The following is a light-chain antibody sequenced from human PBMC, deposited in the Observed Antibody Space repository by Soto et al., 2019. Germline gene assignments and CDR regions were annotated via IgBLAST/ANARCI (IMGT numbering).Light chain of an antibody. CDR1: SSDVGGYNY. J-gene: IGLJ1*01. CDR2: DVS. CDR3: NSYTTSSTYV. Sequence: QSALTQSASVSGSPGQSITISCTGTSSDVGGYNYVSWYQQHPGKAPKLMIYDVSNRPSGVSNRFSGSKSGNTASLTISGLQAEDEADYYRNSYTTSSTYVFGTGTKVTVL. V-gene: IGLV2-14*01.